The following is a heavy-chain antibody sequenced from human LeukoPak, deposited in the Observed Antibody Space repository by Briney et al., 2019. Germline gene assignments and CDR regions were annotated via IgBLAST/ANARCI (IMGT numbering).Heavy chain of an antibody. D-gene: IGHD2-2*03. Sequence: GGSLRLSCAASGFTFSSYGMHWVRQAPGKGLEWVAFIRYDGSNKYYADSVKGRFTISRDNAKNSLYLQMNSLRAEDTALYYCAKDGYCSSTSCFIDYWGQGTLVTVSS. V-gene: IGHV3-30*02. J-gene: IGHJ4*02. CDR2: IRYDGSNK. CDR3: AKDGYCSSTSCFIDY. CDR1: GFTFSSYG.